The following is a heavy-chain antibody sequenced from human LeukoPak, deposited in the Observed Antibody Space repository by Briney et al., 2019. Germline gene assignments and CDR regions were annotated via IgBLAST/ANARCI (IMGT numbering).Heavy chain of an antibody. D-gene: IGHD2-21*02. Sequence: KASETLSLTCTVSGGSISSSSYYRGWIRQPPGKGLEWIGSIYYSGSTYYNPSLKSRVTISVDTSKNQFSLKLRSVTAADTAVYYCARPHIVVMTAVSAFDIWGQGTMVTVSS. CDR1: GGSISSSSYY. V-gene: IGHV4-39*01. CDR3: ARPHIVVMTAVSAFDI. J-gene: IGHJ3*02. CDR2: IYYSGST.